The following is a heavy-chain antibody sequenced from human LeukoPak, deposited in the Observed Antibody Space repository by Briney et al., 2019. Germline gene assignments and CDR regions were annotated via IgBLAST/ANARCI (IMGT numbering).Heavy chain of an antibody. CDR1: GYTFIGYY. CDR2: IDPKNGGT. Sequence: ASVKVSCKASGYTFIGYYVHWVRQAPGQGLEWMGRIDPKNGGTSYAQKFQGRVTMTRDTSITTAYMDLSSLRSDDTAVHYCVRDSMVSADYWGQGTLVTLSS. CDR3: VRDSMVSADY. D-gene: IGHD3-10*01. J-gene: IGHJ4*02. V-gene: IGHV1-2*06.